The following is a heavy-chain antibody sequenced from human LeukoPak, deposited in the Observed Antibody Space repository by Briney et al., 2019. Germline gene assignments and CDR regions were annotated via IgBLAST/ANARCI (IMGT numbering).Heavy chain of an antibody. CDR1: GFTFDDYA. CDR2: MSLNSGSI. J-gene: IGHJ4*02. D-gene: IGHD3-22*01. CDR3: AKDSSDYYDSSGYFDY. Sequence: SLRLSCAASGFTFDDYAMHCVRQAPGKGLEWVSGMSLNSGSIGYADSVKGRFTISRDNAKNSLYLQMNSLRAEDTALYYCAKDSSDYYDSSGYFDYWGQGTLVTVSS. V-gene: IGHV3-9*01.